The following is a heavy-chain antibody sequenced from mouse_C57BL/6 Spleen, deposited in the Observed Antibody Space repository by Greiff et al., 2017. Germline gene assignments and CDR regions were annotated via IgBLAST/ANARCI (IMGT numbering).Heavy chain of an antibody. Sequence: VQLQHPGAELVRPGSSVKLSCKASGYTFTSYWMDWVKQRPGQGLEWIGNIYPSDSETHYNQKFKDKATLTVDKSSSTAYMQLSSLTSEDSAVYYCARGPYYYAMDYWGQGTSVTVSS. CDR2: IYPSDSET. CDR3: ARGPYYYAMDY. V-gene: IGHV1-61*01. J-gene: IGHJ4*01. CDR1: GYTFTSYW.